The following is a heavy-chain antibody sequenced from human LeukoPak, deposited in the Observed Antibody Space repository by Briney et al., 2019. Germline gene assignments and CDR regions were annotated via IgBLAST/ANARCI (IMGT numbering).Heavy chain of an antibody. CDR1: GPSISSVGYY. Sequence: PSETLSLTCTVSGPSISSVGYYWNWLRQPPGKGLEGIGDINYSRRTSYSTSLKTRLTISVETSKNQCTLKLSSVTAADSAVYYCARDGYNSGYFDYWGQGALVTVSS. CDR2: INYSRRT. V-gene: IGHV4-30-4*01. D-gene: IGHD5-24*01. CDR3: ARDGYNSGYFDY. J-gene: IGHJ4*02.